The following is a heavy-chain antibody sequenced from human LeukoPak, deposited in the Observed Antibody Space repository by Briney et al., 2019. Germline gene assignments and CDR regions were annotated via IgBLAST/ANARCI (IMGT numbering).Heavy chain of an antibody. Sequence: SEALSLTXTVSGGSISSYYWSWIRQPPGKGLEWIRYIYYSGSTNYNPSLKSRVTISVDTSKNQFSLKLSSVTAADTAVYYCARGGRIALTPFDYWGQGTLVTVSS. J-gene: IGHJ4*02. D-gene: IGHD2-21*01. CDR1: GGSISSYY. V-gene: IGHV4-59*01. CDR3: ARGGRIALTPFDY. CDR2: IYYSGST.